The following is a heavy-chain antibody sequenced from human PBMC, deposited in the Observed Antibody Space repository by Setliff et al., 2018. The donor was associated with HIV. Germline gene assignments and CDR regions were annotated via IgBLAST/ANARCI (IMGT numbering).Heavy chain of an antibody. CDR3: AKDLVEGVDSTSYYYVMDV. V-gene: IGHV3-33*06. J-gene: IGHJ6*02. CDR1: SSTLRDHY. CDR2: IWYDGNNK. Sequence: LRLSCTASSSTLRDHYITWIRQAPGKGLEWVAVIWYDGNNKYYADSVKGRFTISRDNSKNTLYLQMNSLRAEDTAVYYCAKDLVEGVDSTSYYYVMDVWGQGTTVTVSS. D-gene: IGHD3-3*01.